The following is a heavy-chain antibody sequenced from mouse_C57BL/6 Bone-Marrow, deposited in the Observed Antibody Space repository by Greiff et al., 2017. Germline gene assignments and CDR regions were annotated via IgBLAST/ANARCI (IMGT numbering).Heavy chain of an antibody. V-gene: IGHV14-3*01. D-gene: IGHD4-1*01. CDR3: ARELGRWAMDY. CDR2: IDPANGNT. CDR1: GFHIKNTY. Sequence: EVQLQQSVAELVRPGASVKLSCTASGFHIKNTYMHRVKQRPEQGLEWIGRIDPANGNTKYAPKFQGKATITADTSSTTAYLQLSSLTSEDTAIYYCARELGRWAMDYWGQGTSVTVSS. J-gene: IGHJ4*01.